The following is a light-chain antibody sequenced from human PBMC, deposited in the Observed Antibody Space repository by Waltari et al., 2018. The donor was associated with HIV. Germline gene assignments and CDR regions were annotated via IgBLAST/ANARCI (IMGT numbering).Light chain of an antibody. Sequence: QSALTPPPSASGSPGPSVTISCTGPSSDVRRYHYVSWYQQHPGIAPKLMIYEVRQRPSGVPDRFSGSKSGNTASLTVSGLQAEDEADYYCSSYAGSNNLVFGGGTKLTVL. CDR3: SSYAGSNNLV. V-gene: IGLV2-8*01. CDR2: EVR. CDR1: SSDVRRYHY. J-gene: IGLJ2*01.